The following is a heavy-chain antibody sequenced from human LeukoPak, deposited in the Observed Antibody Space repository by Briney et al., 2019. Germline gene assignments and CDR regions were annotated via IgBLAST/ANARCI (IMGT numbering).Heavy chain of an antibody. Sequence: PGRSLRLSCAASGFTFSSYGMHWVRQAPGKGLEWVAVISYDGSNKYYADSVKGRFTISRDNAKNSLYLQMNSLRAEDTAVYYCARDLNGSGTLDYWGQGTLVTVSS. CDR1: GFTFSSYG. V-gene: IGHV3-30*03. J-gene: IGHJ4*02. D-gene: IGHD1-14*01. CDR2: ISYDGSNK. CDR3: ARDLNGSGTLDY.